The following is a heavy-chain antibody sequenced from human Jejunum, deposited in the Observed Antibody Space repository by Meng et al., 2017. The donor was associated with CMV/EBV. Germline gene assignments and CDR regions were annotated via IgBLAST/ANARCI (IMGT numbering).Heavy chain of an antibody. CDR1: FRDHY. D-gene: IGHD4-17*01. V-gene: IGHV3-72*01. CDR3: ARNPVTNRRGSHFDY. CDR2: SRIRANSHTT. J-gene: IGHJ4*02. Sequence: FRDHYMDWVRQAPGRGPEWVGRSRIRANSHTTEYAASVKGRFTISRDDSRNSLYLEMNRLKSEDTAVYYCARNPVTNRRGSHFDYWGQGTLVTVSS.